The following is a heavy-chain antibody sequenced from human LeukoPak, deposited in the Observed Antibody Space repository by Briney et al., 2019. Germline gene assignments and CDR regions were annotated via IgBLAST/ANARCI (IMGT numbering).Heavy chain of an antibody. CDR3: ARGYTWSSYSNYYYYMDV. D-gene: IGHD2-15*01. J-gene: IGHJ6*03. Sequence: GGSLRLSCAASEFTFSTYSMDWVRQAPGQGLEWLSHITSSGSTVFYADSVKGRFTISRDNANNSVSLQMNSLRADDTAVYYCARGYTWSSYSNYYYYMDVWGKGTTVTVSS. CDR1: EFTFSTYS. V-gene: IGHV3-48*01. CDR2: ITSSGSTV.